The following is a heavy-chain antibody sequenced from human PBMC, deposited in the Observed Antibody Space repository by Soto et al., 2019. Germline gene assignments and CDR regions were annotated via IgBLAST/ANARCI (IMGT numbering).Heavy chain of an antibody. CDR3: AHTVNDDDFWSGYLNWFDP. V-gene: IGHV2-5*02. CDR1: GFSLSTSGVG. D-gene: IGHD3-3*01. Sequence: QITLKESGPTLVKPTQTLTLTCTFSGFSLSTSGVGVGWIRQPPGKALEWLALIYWDDDKRYSPSLKSRLTIAKETSKNQVVLTMTNMDPVDTATYYCAHTVNDDDFWSGYLNWFDPWGQGTLVTVSS. J-gene: IGHJ5*02. CDR2: IYWDDDK.